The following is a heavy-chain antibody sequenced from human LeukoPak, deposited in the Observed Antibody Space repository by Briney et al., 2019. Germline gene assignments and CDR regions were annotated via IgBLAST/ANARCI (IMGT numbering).Heavy chain of an antibody. J-gene: IGHJ4*02. Sequence: ASVKVSCKASGYTFTGYYIHWVRQAPGQGLEWMGWINPNSGGTNYAQNFQGRVTMTRDTSISTAYMELTSLRSDDTAVYYCATARDRNSVYSSFYYWGQGTLVTVSS. V-gene: IGHV1-2*02. CDR2: INPNSGGT. D-gene: IGHD5/OR15-5a*01. CDR3: ATARDRNSVYSSFYY. CDR1: GYTFTGYY.